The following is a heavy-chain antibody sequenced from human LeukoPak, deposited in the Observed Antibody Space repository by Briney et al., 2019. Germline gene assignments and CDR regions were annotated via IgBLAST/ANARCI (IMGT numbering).Heavy chain of an antibody. CDR1: RFTFSSYA. CDR3: AKDMEGSVADYFDY. CDR2: ISGSGDTT. Sequence: GGSLRLSCAASRFTFSSYAMSWVRQAPGKGLERVSHISGSGDTTYYADSVKGRFTISGDNSKNTLYLQMNSLRADDTAVYYCAKDMEGSVADYFDYWGQGTLVTVSS. V-gene: IGHV3-23*01. D-gene: IGHD3-10*01. J-gene: IGHJ4*02.